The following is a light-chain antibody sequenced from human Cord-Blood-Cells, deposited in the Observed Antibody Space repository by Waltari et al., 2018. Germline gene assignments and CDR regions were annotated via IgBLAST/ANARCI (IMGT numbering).Light chain of an antibody. CDR2: EVS. J-gene: IGLJ3*02. CDR3: SSYAGSNKRV. V-gene: IGLV2-8*01. CDR1: SSVVGGYNY. Sequence: QSALTQPPSASGSPGPSVTISCTGTSSVVGGYNYVSWYQPHPGKAPKLMIYEVSKRPSGVPDRFSGSKSGNTASLTVSGLQAEDEADYYCSSYAGSNKRVFGGGTKLTVL.